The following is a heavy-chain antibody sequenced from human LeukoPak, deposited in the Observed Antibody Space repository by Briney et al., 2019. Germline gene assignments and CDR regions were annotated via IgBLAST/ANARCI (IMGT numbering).Heavy chain of an antibody. Sequence: ASVKVSCKASGYTFTSYDINWVRQATRQGLEWMGWMNPNSGNTGYAQKFQGRVTMTRNTSISTAYMELSSLRSEDTAVYYCARGLVGFGESRSYYYYYYMDVWGKGTTVTISS. CDR3: ARGLVGFGESRSYYYYYYMDV. CDR2: MNPNSGNT. D-gene: IGHD3-10*01. CDR1: GYTFTSYD. V-gene: IGHV1-8*01. J-gene: IGHJ6*03.